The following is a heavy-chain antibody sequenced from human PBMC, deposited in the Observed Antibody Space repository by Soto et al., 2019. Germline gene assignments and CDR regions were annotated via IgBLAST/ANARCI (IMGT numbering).Heavy chain of an antibody. D-gene: IGHD6-19*01. CDR1: AFSLNTNGMC. Sequence: PTHTLTVYISVVAFSLNTNGMCVSWIRQPPGKALEWLARIDWDGDKYYSTSLKTRLTISKDTSKNQVVLTMTNMDPVDTATYYCARSHLRQYSSGWSANLDSWGQGTLVTV. CDR3: ARSHLRQYSSGWSANLDS. V-gene: IGHV2-70*11. J-gene: IGHJ4*02. CDR2: IDWDGDK.